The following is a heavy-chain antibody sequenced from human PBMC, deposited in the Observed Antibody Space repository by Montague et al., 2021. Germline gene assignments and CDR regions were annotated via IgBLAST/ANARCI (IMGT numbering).Heavy chain of an antibody. J-gene: IGHJ4*02. D-gene: IGHD6-19*01. V-gene: IGHV4-59*01. CDR2: ST. CDR3: ARLKGSGWNYYFDY. Sequence: STNYNPSLKSRVTISVATSKNQYPLKLSSVAPPDTAVYYCARLKGSGWNYYFDYWGQGIL.